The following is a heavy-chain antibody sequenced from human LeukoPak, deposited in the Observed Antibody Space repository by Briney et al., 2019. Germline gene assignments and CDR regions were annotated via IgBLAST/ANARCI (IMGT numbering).Heavy chain of an antibody. CDR2: INPNSGGT. CDR3: AREDVGYDYIWGSQFDP. J-gene: IGHJ5*02. V-gene: IGHV1-2*02. CDR1: GYTFTGYY. D-gene: IGHD3-16*01. Sequence: ASVKVSCKASGYTFTGYYMHWVRQAPGQGLEWMGWINPNSGGTNYAQKFQGRVTMTRVTSISTAYMELSRLRSDDTAVYYCAREDVGYDYIWGSQFDPWGQGTLVTVSS.